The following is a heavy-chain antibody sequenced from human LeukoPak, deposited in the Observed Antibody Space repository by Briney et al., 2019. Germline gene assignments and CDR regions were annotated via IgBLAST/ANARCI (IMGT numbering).Heavy chain of an antibody. V-gene: IGHV4-31*03. CDR3: ARDSGYGSGSSGMDV. D-gene: IGHD3-10*01. CDR1: GGSISSGAYY. J-gene: IGHJ6*02. Sequence: TSQTLSLTCTVSGGSISSGAYYWSWIRQHPVKGLEWIGYIFYSGSTYYNPSLKSRVTISVDTSKNQFSLKPSSVTAADTAVYYCARDSGYGSGSSGMDVWGQGTTVTVSS. CDR2: IFYSGST.